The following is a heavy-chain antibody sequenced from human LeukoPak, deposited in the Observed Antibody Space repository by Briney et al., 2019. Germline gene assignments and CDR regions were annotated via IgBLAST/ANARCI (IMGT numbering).Heavy chain of an antibody. CDR2: ISDSGGST. D-gene: IGHD3-22*01. CDR3: AKDYDSSGWAAFDI. V-gene: IGHV3-23*01. Sequence: GGSLRLSCAASGFTFSRYAMTWVRQAPGKGLEWVSTISDSGGSTYYADSVKGRFTVSRDNSKNTLYLQMHSLRAEDTAVYYCAKDYDSSGWAAFDIWGQGTMVTVSS. J-gene: IGHJ3*02. CDR1: GFTFSRYA.